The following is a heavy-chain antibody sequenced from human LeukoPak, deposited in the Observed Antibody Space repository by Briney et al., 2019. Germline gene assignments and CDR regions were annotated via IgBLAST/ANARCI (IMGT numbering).Heavy chain of an antibody. J-gene: IGHJ5*02. CDR1: GYTFTSYN. V-gene: IGHV1-46*01. Sequence: ASVKVSCKASGYTFTSYNMHWVRQAPGQGLEWIGIINPSSGSTSYAQKFQGRVTMTRDTTTSTVYMELSSLRSEDTAVYYCARDFELLGWFDPWGQGTLVTVSS. CDR2: INPSSGST. D-gene: IGHD1-26*01. CDR3: ARDFELLGWFDP.